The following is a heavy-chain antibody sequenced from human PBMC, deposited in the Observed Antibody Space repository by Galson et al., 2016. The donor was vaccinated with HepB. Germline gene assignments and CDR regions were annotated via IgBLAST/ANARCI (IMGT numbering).Heavy chain of an antibody. V-gene: IGHV3-23*01. D-gene: IGHD3-10*01. CDR3: ANGRSGSYYWDVVNI. Sequence: SLRPSCAASGFPTFTNFAMSWVRQAPGKGLEWVSTMSGSGRGTFYADSVKGRFTISRDNSKNTLYLEMNSLRADDTALYYCANGRSGSYYWDVVNIWGQGTMVTVSS. CDR1: GFPTFTNFA. CDR2: MSGSGRGT. J-gene: IGHJ3*02.